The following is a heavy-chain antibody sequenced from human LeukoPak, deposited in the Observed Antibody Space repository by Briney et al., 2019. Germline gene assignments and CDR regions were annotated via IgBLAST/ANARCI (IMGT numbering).Heavy chain of an antibody. Sequence: PGGSLRLSCAASGFTFSSYWMHWVHQGPGKGLVWVSRINSDGSSTRYADSVKGRFTISRDNAKNTLYLQMNSLRAEDTAVYYCARGSYSHYGMDVWGQGTTVTVSS. CDR2: INSDGSST. CDR3: ARGSYSHYGMDV. V-gene: IGHV3-74*01. D-gene: IGHD1-26*01. CDR1: GFTFSSYW. J-gene: IGHJ6*02.